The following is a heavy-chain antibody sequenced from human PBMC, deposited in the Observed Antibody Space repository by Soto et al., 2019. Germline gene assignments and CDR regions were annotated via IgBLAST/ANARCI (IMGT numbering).Heavy chain of an antibody. V-gene: IGHV3-23*01. CDR2: ISGGGDRA. CDR1: GFTFINYA. J-gene: IGHJ2*01. Sequence: EVRLLESGGGLVQPGGSLRLSCVGSGFTFINYAMNWVRQTPGKGLEWVSTISGGGDRAFDADTVKGRFTISRDNSKNTVNLQMNSLRADDTAVYYCARKVLGSTSRPDWWYFDLWGRGTLVTVSS. D-gene: IGHD2-2*01. CDR3: ARKVLGSTSRPDWWYFDL.